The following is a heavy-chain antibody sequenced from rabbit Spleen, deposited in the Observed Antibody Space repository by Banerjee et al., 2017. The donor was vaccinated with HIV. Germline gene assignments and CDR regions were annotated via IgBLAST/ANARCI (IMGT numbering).Heavy chain of an antibody. J-gene: IGHJ4*01. CDR3: ARDLAGVIGWNFGL. Sequence: QQQVVESGGGLVKPGASLTLSCKASGLDFSVGDVMCRVRQAPGKGLEWIACINIVTGRAVYANWASGRFTFSKASSTTVTLQMSSLTAADTATYFCARDLAGVIGWNFGLWGPGTLVTVS. D-gene: IGHD4-1*01. CDR1: GLDFSVGDV. V-gene: IGHV1S45*01. CDR2: INIVTGRA.